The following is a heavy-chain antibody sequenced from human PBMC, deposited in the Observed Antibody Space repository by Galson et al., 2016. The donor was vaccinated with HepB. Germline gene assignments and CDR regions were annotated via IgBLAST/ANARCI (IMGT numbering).Heavy chain of an antibody. CDR3: AKSPASGLSADLFGY. CDR2: ITASGHDT. V-gene: IGHV3-23*01. J-gene: IGHJ4*02. D-gene: IGHD6-19*01. CDR1: GFTFSNYA. Sequence: SLRLSCAASGFTFSNYAMSWVRQAPGKGLEWVSIITASGHDTYYPDPVKGRFTISRDNSRDTIYLQMNRLRVEDTAVYYCAKSPASGLSADLFGYWGLGTLVTVSS.